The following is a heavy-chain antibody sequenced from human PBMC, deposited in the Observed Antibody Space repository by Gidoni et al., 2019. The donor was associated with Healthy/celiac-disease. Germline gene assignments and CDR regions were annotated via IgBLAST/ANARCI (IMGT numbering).Heavy chain of an antibody. D-gene: IGHD2-2*02. CDR3: VRSRYCSSTSCYTYSSGLDFDY. J-gene: IGHJ4*02. Sequence: VSWIRQPPGKALEWLARIDWDDDKFYSTSLKTRLTISKDTSKNRVVLIMTNMDPVDTATYYCVRSRYCSSTSCYTYSSGLDFDYWGQGTLVTVSS. CDR2: IDWDDDK. V-gene: IGHV2-70*04.